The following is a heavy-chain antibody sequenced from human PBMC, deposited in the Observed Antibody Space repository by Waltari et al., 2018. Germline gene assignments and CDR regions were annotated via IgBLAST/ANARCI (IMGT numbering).Heavy chain of an antibody. J-gene: IGHJ5*02. Sequence: QVQLQESGPGLVKPSETLSLTCTVSGYSISSGYYWGWIRQPPGKGLEWIGSIYHSGSTYYNPSLKSRVTISVDTSKNQCSLKLSSVTAADTAVYYCARSFFERATEPNWFDPWGQGTLVTVSS. CDR2: IYHSGST. V-gene: IGHV4-38-2*02. CDR1: GYSISSGYY. CDR3: ARSFFERATEPNWFDP. D-gene: IGHD1-26*01.